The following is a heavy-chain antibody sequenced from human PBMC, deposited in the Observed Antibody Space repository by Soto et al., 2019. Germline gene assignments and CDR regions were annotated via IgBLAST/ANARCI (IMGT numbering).Heavy chain of an antibody. J-gene: IGHJ3*02. Sequence: ASVKVSCKASGGTFSSYTISWVRQAPGQGLEWMGRIIPILGIANYAQKFQGRVTITADKSTSTAYMELSSLRSEDTAVYYCARDWGDDAFDIWGQGTMVTVSS. V-gene: IGHV1-69*04. CDR2: IIPILGIA. CDR1: GGTFSSYT. CDR3: ARDWGDDAFDI. D-gene: IGHD3-10*01.